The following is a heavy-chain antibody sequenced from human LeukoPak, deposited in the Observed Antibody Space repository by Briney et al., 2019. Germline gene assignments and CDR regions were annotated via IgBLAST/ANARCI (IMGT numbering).Heavy chain of an antibody. V-gene: IGHV3-48*03. CDR3: ARDYYDSSGYPPFFDY. CDR1: GFTFSSYE. CDR2: ISRSGSTI. J-gene: IGHJ4*02. Sequence: PGGSLRLSCAASGFTFSSYEMNWVRQAPGKGLEWVSYISRSGSTIYYADSVKGRFTISRDNAKNSLYLQMNSLRAEDTAVYYCARDYYDSSGYPPFFDYWGQGTLVTVSS. D-gene: IGHD3-22*01.